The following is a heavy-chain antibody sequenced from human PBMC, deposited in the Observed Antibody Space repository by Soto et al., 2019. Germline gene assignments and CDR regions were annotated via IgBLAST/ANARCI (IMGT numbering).Heavy chain of an antibody. CDR3: ASCAGQNHGYGGPFDY. V-gene: IGHV1-18*04. D-gene: IGHD4-17*01. CDR2: ISAYNGNT. CDR1: GYTFTSYG. J-gene: IGHJ4*02. Sequence: QVQLVQSGADVKKPGASVKVSCKASGYTFTSYGISWVRQAPGQGLEWMGWISAYNGNTNYAQKLQGRVTMTTDTSTSTVYMELTSLRSDDTAVYYCASCAGQNHGYGGPFDYWCQGTLLTVSS.